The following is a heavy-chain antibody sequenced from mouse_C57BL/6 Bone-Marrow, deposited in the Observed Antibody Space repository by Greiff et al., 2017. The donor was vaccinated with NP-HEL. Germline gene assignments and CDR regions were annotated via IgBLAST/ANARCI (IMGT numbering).Heavy chain of an antibody. D-gene: IGHD2-10*01. CDR1: GYTFTDYN. V-gene: IGHV1-22*01. Sequence: EVKVQQSGPELVKPGASVKMSCKASGYTFTDYNMHWVKQSHGKSLEWIGYINPNNGGTSYNQKFKGKATLTVNKSSSTAYMELRSLTSEDSAVYYCARTPSYYVDGGFAYWGQGTLVTVSA. CDR2: INPNNGGT. CDR3: ARTPSYYVDGGFAY. J-gene: IGHJ3*01.